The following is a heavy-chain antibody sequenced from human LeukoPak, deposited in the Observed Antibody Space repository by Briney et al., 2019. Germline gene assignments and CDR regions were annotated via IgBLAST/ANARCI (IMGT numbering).Heavy chain of an antibody. CDR2: ISWNSGSI. CDR3: AKGGDYGDYEGNDAFDI. Sequence: PGGSLRLSCAASGFTFDDYAMHWVRQAPGKGLEGVSGISWNSGSIGYADSVKGRFTISRDKAKNSLYLQMNSLRAEDTALYYCAKGGDYGDYEGNDAFDIWGQGTMVTVSS. CDR1: GFTFDDYA. D-gene: IGHD4-17*01. V-gene: IGHV3-9*01. J-gene: IGHJ3*02.